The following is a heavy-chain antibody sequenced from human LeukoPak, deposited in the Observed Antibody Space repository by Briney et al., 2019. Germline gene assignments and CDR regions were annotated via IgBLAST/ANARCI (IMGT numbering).Heavy chain of an antibody. J-gene: IGHJ3*02. CDR1: GGSISSGDYY. D-gene: IGHD4-23*01. Sequence: SSETLSLTCTVSGGSISSGDYYWSWIRQPPGKGLEWIGYIYYSGSTYYNPSLKSRVTISVDTSKNQFSLKLSSVTAADTAVYYCARGWDYGGVLLSGVHDAFDIWGQGTIVTVSS. CDR3: ARGWDYGGVLLSGVHDAFDI. CDR2: IYYSGST. V-gene: IGHV4-30-4*01.